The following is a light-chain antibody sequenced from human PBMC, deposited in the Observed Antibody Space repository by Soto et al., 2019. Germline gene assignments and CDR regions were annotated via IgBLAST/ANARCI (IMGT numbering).Light chain of an antibody. Sequence: DTQMTQSPSTLSASVGDRVTITCRASQSISSWLAWYQQKPGKAPKLLIYDASRLESGVPSRFSGSGSGTEFTLTISSLQPDDFATYYCQQYNSYSPSTFGQGTKVEIK. J-gene: IGKJ1*01. CDR3: QQYNSYSPST. V-gene: IGKV1-5*01. CDR1: QSISSW. CDR2: DAS.